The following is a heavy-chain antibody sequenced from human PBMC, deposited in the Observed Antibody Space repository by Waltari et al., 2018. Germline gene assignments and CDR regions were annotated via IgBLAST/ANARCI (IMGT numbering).Heavy chain of an antibody. V-gene: IGHV3-7*04. CDR3: ARGGTGTFDY. J-gene: IGHJ4*02. D-gene: IGHD3-16*01. CDR2: IRQDGSEK. CDR1: GFTFSSYW. Sequence: EVQLVESGGGLVQPGGSLRLSCAASGFTFSSYWMSWLRQAPGKGLEWVASIRQDGSEKLYVDSVKGRFTISRDNAKNSLFLQMTSLRAEDTATFYCARGGTGTFDYWGQGTLLTVSS.